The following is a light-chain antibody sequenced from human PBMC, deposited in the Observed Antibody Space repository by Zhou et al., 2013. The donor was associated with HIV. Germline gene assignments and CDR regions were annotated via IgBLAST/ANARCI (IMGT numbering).Light chain of an antibody. J-gene: IGKJ1*01. CDR3: QQSYSTSRGTWT. V-gene: IGKV1-39*01. CDR1: QGISSY. Sequence: IQLTQSPSSLSASVGDRVTITCRASQGISSYLNWYQQKPGKAPKLLIYAASSLQGGVPSRFSGSGSGTDFTLTISSLQPEDFATYYCQQSYSTSRGTWTFGQGTKVEIK. CDR2: AAS.